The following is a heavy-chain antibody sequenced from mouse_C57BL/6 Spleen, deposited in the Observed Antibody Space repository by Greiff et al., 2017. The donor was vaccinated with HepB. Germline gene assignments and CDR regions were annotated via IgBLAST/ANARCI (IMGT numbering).Heavy chain of an antibody. CDR2: ISSGGSYT. V-gene: IGHV5-6*01. D-gene: IGHD1-1*01. CDR3: ARLGTVVARNWYFDV. Sequence: EVQLVESGGDLVKPGGSLKLSCAASGFTFSSYGMSWVRQTPDKRLEWVATISSGGSYTYYPDSVKGRFTISRDNAKNTLYLQMSSLKSEDTAMYYCARLGTVVARNWYFDVWGTGTTVTVSS. CDR1: GFTFSSYG. J-gene: IGHJ1*03.